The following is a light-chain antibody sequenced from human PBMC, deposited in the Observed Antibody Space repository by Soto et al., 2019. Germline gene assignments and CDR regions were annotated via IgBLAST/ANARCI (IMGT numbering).Light chain of an antibody. Sequence: DVQMTQSPSTLYASVGDRVSITCRASQSISSWLAWYQQKPGKAPKLLIYDASSLESGVPSRFSGSGSGTEFTLTISSLQPDDFATYYRQQYNSYSWTFGQGTKVDI. CDR1: QSISSW. J-gene: IGKJ1*01. V-gene: IGKV1-5*01. CDR2: DAS. CDR3: QQYNSYSWT.